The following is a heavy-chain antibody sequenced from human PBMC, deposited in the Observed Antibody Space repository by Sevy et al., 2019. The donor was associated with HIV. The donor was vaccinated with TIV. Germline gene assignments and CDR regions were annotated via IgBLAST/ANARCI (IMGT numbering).Heavy chain of an antibody. J-gene: IGHJ4*02. D-gene: IGHD3-10*01. CDR2: ILHSGGT. V-gene: IGHV4-34*01. CDR1: GGSFDGYY. CDR3: ARGLGMVRGDFDY. Sequence: SETLSLTCAVHGGSFDGYYWTWIRQPQPPGKGLEWIGEILHSGGTNYNPSLKSRVTISVDTSKNLFSLKMTSLTAAVTAMYYCARGLGMVRGDFDYWAQGTLVTVSS.